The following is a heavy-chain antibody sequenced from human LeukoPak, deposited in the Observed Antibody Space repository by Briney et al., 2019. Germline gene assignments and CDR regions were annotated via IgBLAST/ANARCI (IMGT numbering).Heavy chain of an antibody. CDR2: INTDGSST. V-gene: IGHV3-74*01. Sequence: GGSLRLSCAASGFTFSSYWMHWVRQAPGKGLVWVSRINTDGSSTSYADSVKGRFTISRDNAKNTLYLQMNSLRAEDTAVYYCAKDSAFSSSPFDYWGQGTLVTVSS. CDR1: GFTFSSYW. D-gene: IGHD6-6*01. J-gene: IGHJ4*02. CDR3: AKDSAFSSSPFDY.